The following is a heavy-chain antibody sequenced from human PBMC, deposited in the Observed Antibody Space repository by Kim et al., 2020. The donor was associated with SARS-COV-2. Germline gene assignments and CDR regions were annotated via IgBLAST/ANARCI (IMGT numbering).Heavy chain of an antibody. CDR1: GGSISSYY. D-gene: IGHD2-15*01. J-gene: IGHJ4*02. CDR2: IYYSGST. Sequence: SETLSLTCTVSGGSISSYYWSWIRQPPGKGLEWIGYIYYSGSTNYNPSLKSRVTISVDTSKNQFSLKLSSVTAADTAVYYCARVRGGLVDYWGQGTLVTVSS. CDR3: ARVRGGLVDY. V-gene: IGHV4-59*13.